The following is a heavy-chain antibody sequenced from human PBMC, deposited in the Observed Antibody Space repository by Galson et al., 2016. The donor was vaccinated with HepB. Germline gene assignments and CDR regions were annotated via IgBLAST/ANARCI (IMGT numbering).Heavy chain of an antibody. J-gene: IGHJ5*02. CDR3: AKGGLSPVEPT. CDR1: GFTGFTFSSYW. V-gene: IGHV3-9*01. Sequence: SLRLSCAASGFTGFTFSSYWMHWVRQAPGKGLEWVSGISWNSVYIAYADSVKGRFTISRDNAKNSLYLQMDSLRTEDTALYYCAKGGLSPVEPTWGLGILVTVSS. CDR2: ISWNSVYI. D-gene: IGHD3/OR15-3a*01.